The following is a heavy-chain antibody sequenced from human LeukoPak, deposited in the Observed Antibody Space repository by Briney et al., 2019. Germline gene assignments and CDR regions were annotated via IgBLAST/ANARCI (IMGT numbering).Heavy chain of an antibody. Sequence: SWIRQPPGKGLEWIGYIYYSGSTYYNPSLKSRVTISVDTSKNQFSLKLSSVTAADTAVYYCAREGYDILTGWDAFDIWGQGTMVTVSS. D-gene: IGHD3-9*01. V-gene: IGHV4-30-4*01. CDR2: IYYSGST. CDR3: AREGYDILTGWDAFDI. J-gene: IGHJ3*02.